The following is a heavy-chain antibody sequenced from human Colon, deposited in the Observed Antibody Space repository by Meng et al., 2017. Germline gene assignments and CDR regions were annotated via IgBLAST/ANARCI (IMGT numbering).Heavy chain of an antibody. CDR3: ARHNCYDN. V-gene: IGHV5-51*01. Sequence: GESLKISCKGSGYTFSDYRIAWVRQMPGKGLEWMGMILPGTSETRHSPSFQGRVTTSADKSISTSYLQWSSLEASDTAIYYCARHNCYDNWGQGTLVTVSS. CDR1: GYTFSDYR. D-gene: IGHD3-22*01. CDR2: ILPGTSET. J-gene: IGHJ4*01.